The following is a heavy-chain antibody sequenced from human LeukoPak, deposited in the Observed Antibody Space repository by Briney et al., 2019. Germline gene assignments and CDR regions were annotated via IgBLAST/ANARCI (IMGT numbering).Heavy chain of an antibody. D-gene: IGHD1-26*01. Sequence: PGGSLRLSCAASGFTFSNAWMSWVRQAPGKGLEWVGCIKSKTDGGTTDYAAPVKGRFTISRDDSKNTLYLQMNSLKTEDTAVYYCTTEVGAFDYWGQGTLVTVSS. CDR2: IKSKTDGGTT. CDR3: TTEVGAFDY. J-gene: IGHJ4*02. CDR1: GFTFSNAW. V-gene: IGHV3-15*01.